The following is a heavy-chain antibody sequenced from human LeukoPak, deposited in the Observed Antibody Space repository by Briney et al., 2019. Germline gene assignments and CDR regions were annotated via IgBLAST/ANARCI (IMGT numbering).Heavy chain of an antibody. V-gene: IGHV3-74*01. CDR2: IYGDGSFT. Sequence: GGSLRLSCAASGFTFSNFWMHWVRQAPGKGLVWVALIYGDGSFTRYADSVKGRFTISRDNSKNTLYLQMNSLRAEDTAVHYCAKDQSSVAGTSDYWGQGTLVTVSS. CDR1: GFTFSNFW. D-gene: IGHD6-19*01. J-gene: IGHJ4*02. CDR3: AKDQSSVAGTSDY.